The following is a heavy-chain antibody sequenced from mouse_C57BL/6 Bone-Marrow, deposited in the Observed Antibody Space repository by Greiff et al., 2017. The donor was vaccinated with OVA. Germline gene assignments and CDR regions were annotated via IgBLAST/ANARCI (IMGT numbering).Heavy chain of an antibody. CDR1: GYSITSGYY. CDR3: AEWDYGGFAY. CDR2: ISYDGSN. V-gene: IGHV3-6*01. D-gene: IGHD1-1*02. Sequence: ESGPGLVKPSQSLSLTCSVTGYSITSGYYWNWIRQFPGNKLEWMGYISYDGSNNYNPSLKNRISITRDTSKNQFFLKLNSVTTEDTATYYCAEWDYGGFAYWGQGTLVTVSA. J-gene: IGHJ3*01.